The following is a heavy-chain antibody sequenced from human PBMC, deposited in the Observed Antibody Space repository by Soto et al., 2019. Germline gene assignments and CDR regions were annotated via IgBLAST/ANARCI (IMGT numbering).Heavy chain of an antibody. V-gene: IGHV1-69*06. D-gene: IGHD3-22*01. CDR1: GGTFSSYA. Sequence: SVKVSCKASGGTFSSYAISWVRQAPGQGLELMGGIIPIFGTANYAQKFQGRVTITADKSTSTAYMELSSLRSEDTAVYYCARDYGYYDSSGYYYYYYGMDVWG. CDR2: IIPIFGTA. J-gene: IGHJ6*02. CDR3: ARDYGYYDSSGYYYYYYGMDV.